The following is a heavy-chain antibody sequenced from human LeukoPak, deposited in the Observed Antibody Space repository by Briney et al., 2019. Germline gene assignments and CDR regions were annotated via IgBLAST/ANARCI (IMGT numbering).Heavy chain of an antibody. V-gene: IGHV4-59*01. J-gene: IGHJ4*02. Sequence: SETLSLTCTVSGGSISGYYWSWIRQPPGKGLEWIAYIYYSGSTNYNPSLKSRVTISVDTSKKQFSLKLSSVTAADTAVYHCARVAYCGGDCYSFDYWGRGTLVTVSS. CDR3: ARVAYCGGDCYSFDY. CDR1: GGSISGYY. D-gene: IGHD2-21*02. CDR2: IYYSGST.